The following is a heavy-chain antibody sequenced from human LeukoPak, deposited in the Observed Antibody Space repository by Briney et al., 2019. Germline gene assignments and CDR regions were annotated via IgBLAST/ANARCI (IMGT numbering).Heavy chain of an antibody. J-gene: IGHJ4*02. CDR3: ATLWGPYYYDSSTGVY. CDR2: IYSGGST. Sequence: GGSLRLSCAASGFTVSSNYMSWVRQAPGKGLEWVSVIYSGGSTYYADSVKGRFTISRDNSENTLYLQMNSLRAEDTAVYYCATLWGPYYYDSSTGVYWGQGTLVTVSS. CDR1: GFTVSSNY. D-gene: IGHD3-22*01. V-gene: IGHV3-66*01.